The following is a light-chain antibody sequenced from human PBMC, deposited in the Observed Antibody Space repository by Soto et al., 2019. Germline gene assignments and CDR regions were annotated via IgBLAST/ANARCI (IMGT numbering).Light chain of an antibody. CDR1: QGVFYT. CDR2: DTS. CDR3: HPYNNWPLT. Sequence: EVLIRESPATLSLSPGGGATRSCRASQGVFYTLAWYPHTPRQPPRLLIYDTSTRATGVPTRSSGSRSGAEFTLTINSLQSEDFAVYYCHPYNNWPLTFGGGTKV. J-gene: IGKJ4*01. V-gene: IGKV3-15*01.